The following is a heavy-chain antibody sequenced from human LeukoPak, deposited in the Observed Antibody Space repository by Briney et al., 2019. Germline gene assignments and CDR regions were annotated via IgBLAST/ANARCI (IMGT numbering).Heavy chain of an antibody. V-gene: IGHV3-9*01. CDR1: GFTFDDYA. CDR2: ISWNSGSI. J-gene: IGHJ5*02. CDR3: AKATFGTGIAAAGLDP. Sequence: GRSLRLSCAASGFTFDDYAMHWVRQAPGKGLEWVSGISWNSGSIGYADSVKGRFTISRDNAKNSLYLQMNSLRAEDTALYYCAKATFGTGIAAAGLDPWGQGTLVTVPS. D-gene: IGHD6-13*01.